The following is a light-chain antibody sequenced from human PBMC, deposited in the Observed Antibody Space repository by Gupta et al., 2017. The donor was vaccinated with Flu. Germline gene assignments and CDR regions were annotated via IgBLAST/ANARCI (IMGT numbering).Light chain of an antibody. J-gene: IGKJ2*01. Sequence: DTQMTQSPSSLSASVGDRVTITGRASQSISSYVDLYQQKPGKAPNLLIYAASRVQSGVPSRISSSASATDFTLTISMRPPEDLANYCCQRRDSNFYTFGHGTRLEIK. V-gene: IGKV1-39*01. CDR2: AAS. CDR1: QSISSY. CDR3: QRRDSNFYT.